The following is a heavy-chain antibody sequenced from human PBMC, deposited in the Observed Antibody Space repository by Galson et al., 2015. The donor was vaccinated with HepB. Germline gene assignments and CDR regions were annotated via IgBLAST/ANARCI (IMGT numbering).Heavy chain of an antibody. Sequence: SLRLSCAASDFTFTTYTMNWVRQAPGKGLEWVSSISGNSDYIYYADSVKGRFTISRDNAKNSLYLQMNSLRPEDTAVYYCAGDWGTSGWLHWGQGTLVTVSS. V-gene: IGHV3-21*01. J-gene: IGHJ4*02. D-gene: IGHD6-19*01. CDR3: AGDWGTSGWLH. CDR1: DFTFTTYT. CDR2: ISGNSDYI.